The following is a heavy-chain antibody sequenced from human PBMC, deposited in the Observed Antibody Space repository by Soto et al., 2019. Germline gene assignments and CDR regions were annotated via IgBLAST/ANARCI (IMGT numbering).Heavy chain of an antibody. CDR1: GGSISSSSYY. J-gene: IGHJ4*02. CDR3: AITTPPPPPFDY. D-gene: IGHD4-4*01. V-gene: IGHV4-39*01. Sequence: PSETLSLTCTVSGGSISSSSYYWGWIRQPPGKGLEWIGSIYYSGSTYYNPSLKSRVTISVDTSKNQFSLKLSSVTAADTAVYYCAITTPPPPPFDYWGQGTLVTVSS. CDR2: IYYSGST.